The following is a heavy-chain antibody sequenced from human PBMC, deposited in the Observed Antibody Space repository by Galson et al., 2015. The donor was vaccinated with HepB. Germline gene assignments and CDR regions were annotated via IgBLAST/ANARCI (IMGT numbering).Heavy chain of an antibody. CDR2: IWYDGSNK. D-gene: IGHD4-23*01. Sequence: SLRLSCAASGFKFSIYGMEWVRQAPGKGLEWVAGIWYDGSNKKYADSVKGRFTISRDNSQNTLYLQMNSLRVEETAVYYCARGPMGKTRAPLDYWGQGTLVTVSS. CDR1: GFKFSIYG. CDR3: ARGPMGKTRAPLDY. V-gene: IGHV3-33*08. J-gene: IGHJ4*02.